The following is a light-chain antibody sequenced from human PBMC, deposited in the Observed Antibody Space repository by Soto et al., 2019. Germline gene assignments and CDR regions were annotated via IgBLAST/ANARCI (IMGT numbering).Light chain of an antibody. CDR3: QQRSSSIT. CDR2: DAS. CDR1: QSVSSY. Sequence: IVLTQSPATLSLWPGETAILSCRASQSVSSYLSWYQQKPGQAPRLLIYDASSRAPGVPARFSGSGSGTDFTLTISSLEPEDFALYYCQQRSSSITFGQGPRLE. V-gene: IGKV3-11*01. J-gene: IGKJ5*01.